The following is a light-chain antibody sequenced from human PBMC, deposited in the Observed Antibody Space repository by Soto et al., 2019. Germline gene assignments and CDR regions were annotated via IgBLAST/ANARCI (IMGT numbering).Light chain of an antibody. CDR1: QSLDYY. CDR3: QQSYINPIT. Sequence: DIQMTQSTSSLSASVLARVTITCLASQSLDYYLNLYQQKPWKAPKLLIYSASTLQRFVPSMFSCGWSGTDFTLTIGSLQPEDSATYYCQQSYINPITFGQGTRLEIK. J-gene: IGKJ5*01. V-gene: IGKV1-39*01. CDR2: SAS.